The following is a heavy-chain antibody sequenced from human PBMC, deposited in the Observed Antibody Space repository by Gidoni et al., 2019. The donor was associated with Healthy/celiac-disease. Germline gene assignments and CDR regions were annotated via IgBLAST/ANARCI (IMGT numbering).Heavy chain of an antibody. J-gene: IGHJ6*02. CDR1: GVSFSGYY. V-gene: IGHV4-34*01. CDR2: INHSGST. D-gene: IGHD5-18*01. Sequence: QVQLQQWGAGLLNPSEPLSLTCAVYGVSFSGYYWRWIRQPPGKGLEWIGEINHSGSTNYNPSLKSRVTISVDTSKNQFSLKLSSVTAADTAVYYCAKGGYSYGYNYYYYGMDVWGQGTTVTVSS. CDR3: AKGGYSYGYNYYYYGMDV.